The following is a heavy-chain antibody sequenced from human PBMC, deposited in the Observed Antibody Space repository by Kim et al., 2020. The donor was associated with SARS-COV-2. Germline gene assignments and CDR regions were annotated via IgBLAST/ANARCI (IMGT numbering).Heavy chain of an antibody. V-gene: IGHV1-69*04. CDR2: IIPILGIA. Sequence: SVKVSCKASGGTFSSYAISWVRQAPGQGLEWMGRIIPILGIANYAQKFQGRVTITADKSTSTAYMELSSLRSEDTAVYYCARGYYDSSGYYYWFDYWGQGTLVTVSS. CDR3: ARGYYDSSGYYYWFDY. D-gene: IGHD3-22*01. J-gene: IGHJ4*02. CDR1: GGTFSSYA.